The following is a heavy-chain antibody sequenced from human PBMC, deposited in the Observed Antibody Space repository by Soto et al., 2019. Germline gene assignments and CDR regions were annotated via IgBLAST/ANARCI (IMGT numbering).Heavy chain of an antibody. CDR2: IYYSGST. CDR3: ARARSPTYYDFWSGYLVGSNWFDP. J-gene: IGHJ5*02. D-gene: IGHD3-3*01. Sequence: PSETLSLTCTVSGGSICSGVYYWSWIRQPPGKGLEWIGYIYYSGSTYYNPSLKSRVTISVDTSKNQFSLKLSSVTAADTAVYYCARARSPTYYDFWSGYLVGSNWFDPWGQGTLVTVSS. V-gene: IGHV4-30-4*01. CDR1: GGSICSGVYY.